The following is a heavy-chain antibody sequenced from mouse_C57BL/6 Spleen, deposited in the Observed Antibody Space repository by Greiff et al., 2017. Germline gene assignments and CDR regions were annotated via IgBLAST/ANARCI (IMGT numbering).Heavy chain of an antibody. V-gene: IGHV1-54*01. CDR2: INPGSGGT. D-gene: IGHD1-1*01. CDR1: GYAFTNYL. Sequence: QVQLQQSGAELVRPGTSVKVSCKASGYAFTNYLIEWVKQRPGQGLEWIGVINPGSGGTNYNEKFKGKATLTADKSSSTAYMQLSSLTSEDSAVYVCARSPGSSYYYAMDYWGQGTSVTVSS. J-gene: IGHJ4*01. CDR3: ARSPGSSYYYAMDY.